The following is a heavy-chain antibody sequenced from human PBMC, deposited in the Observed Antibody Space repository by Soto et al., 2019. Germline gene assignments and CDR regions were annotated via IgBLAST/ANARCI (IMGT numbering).Heavy chain of an antibody. CDR2: IYTSGST. CDR1: GGSISNYY. V-gene: IGHV4-4*07. CDR3: AREASGSRTFDY. D-gene: IGHD1-26*01. J-gene: IGHJ4*02. Sequence: SETLSLTCTVSGGSISNYYWSWIRQPAGKGLEWIGRIYTSGSTHYNSSLKSRVTMSVDTSKNQFSLKLNSVTAADTAVYYCAREASGSRTFDYWGQGTLVTVSS.